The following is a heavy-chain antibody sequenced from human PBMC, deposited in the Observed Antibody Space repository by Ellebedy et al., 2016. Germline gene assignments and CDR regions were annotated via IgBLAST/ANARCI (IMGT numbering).Heavy chain of an antibody. V-gene: IGHV1-69*13. CDR2: IIPIFGTA. Sequence: SVKVSCXASGYNFTSYGISWVRQAPGQGLEWMGGIIPIFGTANYAQKFQGRVTITADESTSTAYMELSSLRSEDTAVYYCARDLNSGSYLSPWGQGTLVTVSS. CDR3: ARDLNSGSYLSP. J-gene: IGHJ5*02. D-gene: IGHD1-26*01. CDR1: GYNFTSYG.